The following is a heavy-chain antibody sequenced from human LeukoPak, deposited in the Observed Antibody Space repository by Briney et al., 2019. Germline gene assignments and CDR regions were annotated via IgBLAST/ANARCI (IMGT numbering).Heavy chain of an antibody. V-gene: IGHV3-11*06. Sequence: PGGSLRLSCAASGFTFSDHYMSWIRQAPGKGLEWVSYISGSSHYTNTADSVKGQFTISRDNAKNLLYLQMNSLRTEDTAVYYCARVTLYGESALDYWGQGTLVTVSS. D-gene: IGHD4-17*01. CDR3: ARVTLYGESALDY. CDR2: ISGSSHYT. CDR1: GFTFSDHY. J-gene: IGHJ4*02.